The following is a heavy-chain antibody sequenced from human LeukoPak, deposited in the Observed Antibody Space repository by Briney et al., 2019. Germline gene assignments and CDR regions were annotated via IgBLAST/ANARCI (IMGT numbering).Heavy chain of an antibody. Sequence: ASVKVSCKASGYTFANYDINWVRQATGQGLEWMGWMNPNSGNTGYAQKFQGRVPLTRNTSTSTAYMELTSLRSEDTAVYYCARTHYYDSVYINWFDPWGQGTLVTVSS. CDR1: GYTFANYD. V-gene: IGHV1-8*03. D-gene: IGHD3-22*01. J-gene: IGHJ5*02. CDR3: ARTHYYDSVYINWFDP. CDR2: MNPNSGNT.